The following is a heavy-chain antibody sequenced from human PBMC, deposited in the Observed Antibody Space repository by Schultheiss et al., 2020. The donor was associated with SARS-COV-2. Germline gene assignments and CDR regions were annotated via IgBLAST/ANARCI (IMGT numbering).Heavy chain of an antibody. CDR3: TRPYSYRMDV. J-gene: IGHJ6*04. CDR2: IYTSGST. CDR1: GGSISSGSYY. Sequence: SETLSITCTVSGGSISSGSYYWSWIRQPAGKGLEWIGRIYTSGSTNYNPSLKSRVTISVDTSKNQFSLKLSSVTAADTAVYYCTRPYSYRMDVWGAGTTVTVSS. V-gene: IGHV4-61*02.